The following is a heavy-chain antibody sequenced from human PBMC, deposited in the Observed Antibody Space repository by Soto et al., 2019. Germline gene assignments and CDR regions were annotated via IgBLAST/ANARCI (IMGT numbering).Heavy chain of an antibody. V-gene: IGHV3-74*01. J-gene: IGHJ3*01. D-gene: IGHD1-26*01. Sequence: PGGSLRLSCTGSGFIFGDYAMSWFRQAPGKGLEWVSRIHSDGSSTTYADFVKGRFIISRDNARNTVDLQMNSVRVEDTAVYYCARGDRGAFDLWGQGTVVTVSS. CDR2: IHSDGSST. CDR3: ARGDRGAFDL. CDR1: GFIFGDYA.